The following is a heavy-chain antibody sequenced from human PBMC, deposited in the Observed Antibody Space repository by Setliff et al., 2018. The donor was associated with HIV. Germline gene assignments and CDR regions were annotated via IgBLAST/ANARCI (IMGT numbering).Heavy chain of an antibody. J-gene: IGHJ4*02. D-gene: IGHD3-10*01. Sequence: PSETLSLTCAVSRRAFSAYYWGWIRQPPGGGLEWLGEINPGGSLNYNPSLKSRLTISADTSENHFSLELRSVTAADTAMCYCTTGEHYGSGSYLSWGQGTPVTVSS. CDR3: TTGEHYGSGSYLS. CDR2: INPGGSL. V-gene: IGHV4-34*01. CDR1: RRAFSAYY.